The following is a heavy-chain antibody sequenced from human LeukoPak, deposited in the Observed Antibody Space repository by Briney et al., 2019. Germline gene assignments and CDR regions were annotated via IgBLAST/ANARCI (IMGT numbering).Heavy chain of an antibody. J-gene: IGHJ6*02. CDR2: ISYDGSNK. CDR3: ARAGFGLGDYFYGLDA. Sequence: GGSLRLSCAASGFTFSTYTMHWVRLAPGKGLEWVAVISYDGSNKYYADSVKGRFTISRDNSKYTLYLQVNSLRAEDTAVYYCARAGFGLGDYFYGLDAWGQGTTVTVS. V-gene: IGHV3-30*04. D-gene: IGHD3-10*01. CDR1: GFTFSTYT.